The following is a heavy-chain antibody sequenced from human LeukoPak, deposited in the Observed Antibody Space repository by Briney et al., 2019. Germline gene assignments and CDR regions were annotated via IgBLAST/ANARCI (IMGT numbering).Heavy chain of an antibody. CDR1: GGTFSSYT. J-gene: IGHJ4*02. CDR2: IIPILGIA. Sequence: SVKVSCKASGGTFSSYTISWVRQAPGQGLEWMGRIIPILGIANYAQKFQGRVTITADKSTSTAYMELSSLRSEDTAVYYCAIGIVGSYFDYWGQGTLVTVSS. D-gene: IGHD1-26*01. CDR3: AIGIVGSYFDY. V-gene: IGHV1-69*02.